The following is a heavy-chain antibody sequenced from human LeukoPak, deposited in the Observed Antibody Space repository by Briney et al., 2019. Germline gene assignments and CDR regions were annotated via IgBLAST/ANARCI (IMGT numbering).Heavy chain of an antibody. CDR2: INHSGST. CDR3: ARERWLSSGPTLCY. J-gene: IGHJ4*02. D-gene: IGHD5-24*01. V-gene: IGHV4-34*01. Sequence: SETLSLTCGVFGGPFRGYYWSWIRQPPGKGLEWIGEINHSGSTNYNSSLKSRVTMSLDTSKNQFSLKLNSVTAADTAVYYCARERWLSSGPTLCYWGQGILVTVSS. CDR1: GGPFRGYY.